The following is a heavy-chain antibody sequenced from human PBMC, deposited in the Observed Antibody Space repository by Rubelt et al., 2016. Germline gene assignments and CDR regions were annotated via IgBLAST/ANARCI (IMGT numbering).Heavy chain of an antibody. D-gene: IGHD1-14*01. CDR3: ARGRNPDY. J-gene: IGHJ4*02. CDR1: GGSISGYY. Sequence: QVQLQESGPGLVKASETLSLTCTLSGGSISGYYWNWIRQPPGKGLAWIGYISYSGSTNYNPSLKSRVTISVDTSKNQFSLKLSSVTAADTAVYYCARGRNPDYWGQGTLVTVSS. V-gene: IGHV4-59*12. CDR2: ISYSGST.